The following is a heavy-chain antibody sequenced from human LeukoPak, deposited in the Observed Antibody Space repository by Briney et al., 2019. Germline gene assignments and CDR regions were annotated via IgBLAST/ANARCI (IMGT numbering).Heavy chain of an antibody. D-gene: IGHD3-22*01. J-gene: IGHJ3*02. Sequence: SETLSLTCTVSGGSISSSSYYWGWIRQPLGKGLEWIGSIYYSGSTYYNPSLKSRVTISVDTSKNQFSLKLSSVTAADTAVYYCARDPHALSYYYDSSGYSPAAFDIWGQGTMVTVSS. CDR2: IYYSGST. CDR1: GGSISSSSYY. CDR3: ARDPHALSYYYDSSGYSPAAFDI. V-gene: IGHV4-39*07.